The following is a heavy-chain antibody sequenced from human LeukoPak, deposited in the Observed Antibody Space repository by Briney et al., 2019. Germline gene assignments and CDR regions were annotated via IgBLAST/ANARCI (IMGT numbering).Heavy chain of an antibody. J-gene: IGHJ6*02. CDR3: ARRPYSSGWLHYYGMDV. Sequence: EASVKVSCKASGGTFSSCAIGWVRQAPGQGLEWMGGIIPIFGTTKYAQKFQGRVTITADESTSTAYMELSSLRSEDTAVYYCARRPYSSGWLHYYGMDVWGQGTTVTVSS. V-gene: IGHV1-69*13. CDR1: GGTFSSCA. CDR2: IIPIFGTT. D-gene: IGHD6-19*01.